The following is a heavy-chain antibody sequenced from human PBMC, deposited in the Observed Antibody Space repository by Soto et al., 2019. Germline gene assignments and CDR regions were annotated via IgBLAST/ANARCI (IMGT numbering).Heavy chain of an antibody. D-gene: IGHD6-13*01. V-gene: IGHV1-46*01. Sequence: GASGKVSCKASGYTFTSYYIHWVRQAPGQGLEWMGIINPRGGITTYAQKFQGRLTMTGDTSTSTVYMELSSLTSEDTAMYHCASSPAYGSSWYGPPPDQSHGMDVWGQGTTVTVSS. J-gene: IGHJ6*02. CDR1: GYTFTSYY. CDR2: INPRGGIT. CDR3: ASSPAYGSSWYGPPPDQSHGMDV.